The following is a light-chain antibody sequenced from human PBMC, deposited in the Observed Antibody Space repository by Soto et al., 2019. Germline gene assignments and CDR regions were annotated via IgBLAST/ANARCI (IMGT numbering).Light chain of an antibody. CDR1: QSVGSY. Sequence: ELVLTQSPATLSLSPGERATLSCRASQSVGSYLAWYQQQPGQAPRLLIYDASNRATGIPARFSGSGSGTDFTLTISSLAPEDFAVYYCQQRSNWPRVTFGQGTKLEIK. CDR2: DAS. V-gene: IGKV3-11*01. J-gene: IGKJ2*01. CDR3: QQRSNWPRVT.